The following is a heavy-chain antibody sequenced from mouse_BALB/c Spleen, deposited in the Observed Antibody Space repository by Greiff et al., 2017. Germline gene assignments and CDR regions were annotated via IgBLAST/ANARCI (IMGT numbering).Heavy chain of an antibody. Sequence: VQLQQSGAELARPGASVKLSCKASGYTFTSYWMQWVKQRPGQGLEWIGAIYPGDGDTRYTQKFKGKATLTADKSSSTAYMQLSSLASEDSAVYYCARYGVTEVDYWGQGTTLTVSS. J-gene: IGHJ2*01. V-gene: IGHV1-87*01. CDR2: IYPGDGDT. D-gene: IGHD2-1*01. CDR1: GYTFTSYW. CDR3: ARYGVTEVDY.